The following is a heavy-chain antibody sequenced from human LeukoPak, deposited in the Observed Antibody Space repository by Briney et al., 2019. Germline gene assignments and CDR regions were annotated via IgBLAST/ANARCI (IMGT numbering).Heavy chain of an antibody. D-gene: IGHD4-11*01. CDR1: GYTFTHYA. V-gene: IGHV1-3*01. CDR2: TNVANDYT. Sequence: ASVKASCKASGYTFTHYAVHWVRQAPGQRLEWMGWTNVANDYTESSQKFQDRFIITSDPSATAVYMELSSLRSEDTAVYHCARDDFSTYAGLNYFDYWGQGSLVTVSS. J-gene: IGHJ4*02. CDR3: ARDDFSTYAGLNYFDY.